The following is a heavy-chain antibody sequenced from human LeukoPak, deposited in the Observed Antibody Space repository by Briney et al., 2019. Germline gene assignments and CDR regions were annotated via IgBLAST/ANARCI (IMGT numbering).Heavy chain of an antibody. V-gene: IGHV3-48*01. CDR2: ITSSSNSI. Sequence: PGGSLRLSCAASGFNFSTYTMNWVRQAPGKGLEWLSYITSSSNSIYYAHSVKGRFTISRDNAKNSLYLQMDSLRAEDTAVYYCARASSGYGFYSNYWGQGTLVTVSS. J-gene: IGHJ4*02. D-gene: IGHD3-22*01. CDR3: ARASSGYGFYSNY. CDR1: GFNFSTYT.